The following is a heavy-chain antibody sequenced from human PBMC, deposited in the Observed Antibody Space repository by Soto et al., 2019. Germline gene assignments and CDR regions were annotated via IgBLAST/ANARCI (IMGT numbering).Heavy chain of an antibody. CDR3: AKDAIMVSSSFNYFDF. V-gene: IGHV3-23*01. D-gene: IGHD6-13*01. CDR1: GFIPSSYA. CDR2: ISGSGGAT. J-gene: IGHJ4*02. Sequence: GGSLRLSCVVSGFIPSSYAMSWVRQAPGKGLEWVSGISGSGGATSYADSVKGRFTISRDNSKNTLYLQMNSLSAEYTAIYYCAKDAIMVSSSFNYFDFWGQGALVTVSS.